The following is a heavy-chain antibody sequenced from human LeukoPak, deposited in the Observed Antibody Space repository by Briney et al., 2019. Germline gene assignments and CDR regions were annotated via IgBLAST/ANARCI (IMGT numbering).Heavy chain of an antibody. Sequence: GSVKVSCKASGYTFTAYYIHWVRQAPGQGLEWMGWINPNSGGTNYAQNFQGRVTMTRDTSISTAYMELDSLTSDDTAVYYCARAVKAAPYWGQGTLVTVSS. D-gene: IGHD6-25*01. V-gene: IGHV1-2*02. CDR2: INPNSGGT. J-gene: IGHJ4*02. CDR3: ARAVKAAPY. CDR1: GYTFTAYY.